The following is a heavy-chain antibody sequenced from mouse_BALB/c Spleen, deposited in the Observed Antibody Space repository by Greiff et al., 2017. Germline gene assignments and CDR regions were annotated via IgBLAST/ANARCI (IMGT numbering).Heavy chain of an antibody. V-gene: IGHV14-3*02. Sequence: EVKLVESGAELVKPGASVKLSCTASGFNINDSYMHWVKQRPEQGLEWIGRIDPANGNTKYDPKFQGKATITADTSSNTAYLQLSSLTSEDAAVYYCARATMITAGFAYWGQGTLVTVSA. CDR3: ARATMITAGFAY. J-gene: IGHJ3*01. CDR1: GFNINDSY. D-gene: IGHD2-4*01. CDR2: IDPANGNT.